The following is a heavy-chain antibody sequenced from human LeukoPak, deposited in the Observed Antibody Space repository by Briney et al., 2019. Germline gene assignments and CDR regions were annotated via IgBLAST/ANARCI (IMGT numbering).Heavy chain of an antibody. Sequence: SETLSLTCAVYGGSFSGHYWSWIRQPPGKGLEWIGEINHSGSTNYNPSLKSRVTISVDTSKNQFSLKLSSVTAADTAVYYCARGNRVLSYWGQGTLVTVSS. CDR3: ARGNRVLSY. D-gene: IGHD1-14*01. V-gene: IGHV4-34*01. J-gene: IGHJ4*02. CDR1: GGSFSGHY. CDR2: INHSGST.